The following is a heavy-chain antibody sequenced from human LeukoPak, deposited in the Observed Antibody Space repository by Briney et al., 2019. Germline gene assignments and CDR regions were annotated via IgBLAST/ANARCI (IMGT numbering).Heavy chain of an antibody. Sequence: SETLSLTCTVSGGSISSYYWSWIRQTAGKGLEWIGRIYTSGSTNYNPSLKSRVTMSVDTSKNQFSLKLSSVTAADTAVYYCAREGDSSGYYYVTHFDCWGQGTLVTVSS. CDR1: GGSISSYY. J-gene: IGHJ4*02. CDR2: IYTSGST. V-gene: IGHV4-4*07. CDR3: AREGDSSGYYYVTHFDC. D-gene: IGHD3-22*01.